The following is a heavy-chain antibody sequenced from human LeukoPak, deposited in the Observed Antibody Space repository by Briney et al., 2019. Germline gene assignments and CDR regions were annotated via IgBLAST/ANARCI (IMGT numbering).Heavy chain of an antibody. CDR2: INPNSGGT. D-gene: IGHD2-2*01. Sequence: ASVKVSCKASGYTFTDYHLHWVRQAPGQGLEWMGWINPNSGGTNYAQKIQGRVTMTRDTSINTAYMELSSLRSEDTAVYYCARGRRCSSTSCYLGYYYYYMDVWGKGTTVTVSS. CDR1: GYTFTDYH. V-gene: IGHV1-2*02. J-gene: IGHJ6*03. CDR3: ARGRRCSSTSCYLGYYYYYMDV.